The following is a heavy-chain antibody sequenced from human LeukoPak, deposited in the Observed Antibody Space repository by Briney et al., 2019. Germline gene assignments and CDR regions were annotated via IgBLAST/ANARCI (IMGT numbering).Heavy chain of an antibody. CDR1: GYTFTNFG. CDR2: INTNTGNP. J-gene: IGHJ4*02. CDR3: ARDATGLGKYFDY. D-gene: IGHD7-27*01. V-gene: IGHV7-4-1*02. Sequence: ASVKVPCKASGYTFTNFGISWVRQAPGQGLEWMGWINTNTGNPTYAQGLTGRFVFSLDTSVSTAYLQISSLKAEDTAVDYCARDATGLGKYFDYWGQGTLVTVSS.